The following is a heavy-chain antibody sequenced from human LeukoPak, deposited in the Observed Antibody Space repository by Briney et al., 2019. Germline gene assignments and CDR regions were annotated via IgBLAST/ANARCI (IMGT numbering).Heavy chain of an antibody. V-gene: IGHV1-18*01. D-gene: IGHD2-2*01. CDR3: ARDSQDSVVVPAAPNWFDP. Sequence: ASVKVSCKASGYSFTSYGISWVRQAPGQGLEWMGWISAYNGNTNYAQKLQGRVTMTTDTSTSTAYMELRSLRSDDTAVYYCARDSQDSVVVPAAPNWFDPWGQGTLVTVSS. J-gene: IGHJ5*02. CDR2: ISAYNGNT. CDR1: GYSFTSYG.